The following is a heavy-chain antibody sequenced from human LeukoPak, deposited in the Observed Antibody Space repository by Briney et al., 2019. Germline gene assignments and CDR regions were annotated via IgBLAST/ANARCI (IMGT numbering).Heavy chain of an antibody. CDR2: INHSGST. V-gene: IGHV4-34*01. D-gene: IGHD6-13*01. Sequence: PSETLSLTCAVYGGSFSGYYWSWIRQPPGKGLEWIGEINHSGSTNYNPSLKSRVTISVDTSKNQFSLKLSSVTAADAAVYYCARVVAIAAAGTDYFDGWGQGTLVTVSS. CDR3: ARVVAIAAAGTDYFDG. CDR1: GGSFSGYY. J-gene: IGHJ4*02.